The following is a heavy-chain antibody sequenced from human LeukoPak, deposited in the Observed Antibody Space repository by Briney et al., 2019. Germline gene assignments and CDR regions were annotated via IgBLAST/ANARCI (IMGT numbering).Heavy chain of an antibody. V-gene: IGHV1-69*04. CDR1: GGTFSSYA. CDR2: IIPIFGIA. CDR3: AREGAYYDILTGPPVPGYYFDY. D-gene: IGHD3-9*01. Sequence: GASVKVSFKASGGTFSSYAISWVRQAPGQGLEWMGRIIPIFGIANYAQKFQGRVTITADKSTSTAYMELSSLRSEDTAVYYCAREGAYYDILTGPPVPGYYFDYWGQGTLVTVSS. J-gene: IGHJ4*02.